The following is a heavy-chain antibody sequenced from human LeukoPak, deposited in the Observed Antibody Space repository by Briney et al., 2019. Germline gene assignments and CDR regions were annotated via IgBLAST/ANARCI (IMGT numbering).Heavy chain of an antibody. CDR1: GFTFYDYA. Sequence: GGSLRLSCAASGFTFYDYAMHWVRQAPGKGLEWVSGISWNSGSIGYADSVKGRFTISRDNAKNSLYLQMNSLRAEDTALYYCAKVGEGPFDYWGQGTLVTVSS. CDR2: ISWNSGSI. CDR3: AKVGEGPFDY. J-gene: IGHJ4*02. V-gene: IGHV3-9*01.